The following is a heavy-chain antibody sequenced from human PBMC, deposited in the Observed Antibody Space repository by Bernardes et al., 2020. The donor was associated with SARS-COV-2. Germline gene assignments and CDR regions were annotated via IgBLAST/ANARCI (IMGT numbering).Heavy chain of an antibody. CDR2: IYSSGNT. D-gene: IGHD2-8*01. Sequence: SETLSLTCTVSGDSNKYYYWSWIRQSPGKGLEWIGYIYSSGNTNYNPSLKSRVTMSIDTSKNHLSLKLNSVTAADTAIYYCARHGKYCTNGICQTYYYYGMDVWGQGTTVTVSS. CDR3: ARHGKYCTNGICQTYYYYGMDV. V-gene: IGHV4-59*08. J-gene: IGHJ6*02. CDR1: GDSNKYYY.